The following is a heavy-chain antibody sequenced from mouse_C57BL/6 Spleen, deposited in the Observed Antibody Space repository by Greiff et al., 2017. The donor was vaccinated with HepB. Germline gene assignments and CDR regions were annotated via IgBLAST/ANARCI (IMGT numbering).Heavy chain of an antibody. CDR1: GYTFTDYE. V-gene: IGHV1-15*01. CDR3: TRSSYVAFDD. Sequence: VQLQQSGAELVRPGASVTLSCKASGYTFTDYEMHWVKQTPVHGLEWIGAIDPETGGTAYNQKFKGKAILTADKSSSTASMELRSLTSEDSAVYYCTRSSYVAFDDGGQGTTLTVSS. J-gene: IGHJ2*01. CDR2: IDPETGGT. D-gene: IGHD1-1*01.